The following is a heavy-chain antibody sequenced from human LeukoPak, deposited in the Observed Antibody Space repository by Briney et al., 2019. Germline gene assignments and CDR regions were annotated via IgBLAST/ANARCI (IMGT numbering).Heavy chain of an antibody. V-gene: IGHV4-39*07. D-gene: IGHD5-18*01. Sequence: SETLSLTCTVSGGSISGSSYYWGWIRQPPGKGLEWIGSIYYSGSTYYNPSLKSRVAISVDTSKNQFSLKLSSVTAADTAVYYCARDRGYSYGRGFDYWGQGTLVTVSS. J-gene: IGHJ4*02. CDR3: ARDRGYSYGRGFDY. CDR2: IYYSGST. CDR1: GGSISGSSYY.